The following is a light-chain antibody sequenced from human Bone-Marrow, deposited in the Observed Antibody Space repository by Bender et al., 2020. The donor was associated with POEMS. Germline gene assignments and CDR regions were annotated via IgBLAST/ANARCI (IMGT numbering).Light chain of an antibody. Sequence: SFELIQPSFVSVSPGQTAKITCSGDFLTKRFVRWFQQRPGQAPILLISDDTERRAGVSLRFSGSSSGTTATLTITGAQSDDEADYYCYSAADDSHVIFGGGTRLTVL. CDR1: FLTKRF. CDR3: YSAADDSHVI. V-gene: IGLV3-27*01. J-gene: IGLJ2*01. CDR2: DDT.